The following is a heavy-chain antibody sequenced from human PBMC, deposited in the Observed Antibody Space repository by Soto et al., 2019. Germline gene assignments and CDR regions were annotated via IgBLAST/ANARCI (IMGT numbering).Heavy chain of an antibody. CDR3: ARDAAVPGESDRFDY. J-gene: IGHJ4*02. V-gene: IGHV4-4*02. CDR2: AYHNGLT. D-gene: IGHD6-19*01. Sequence: PSETLSLTCAVSGDSVTSNVWWSWVRQPPGKGLEWIGEAYHNGLTDYNPSLKSRVTMSVDTSKNEFSLKLTSLTAADTAIYYCARDAAVPGESDRFDYWGQGTLVTVPQ. CDR1: GDSVTSNVW.